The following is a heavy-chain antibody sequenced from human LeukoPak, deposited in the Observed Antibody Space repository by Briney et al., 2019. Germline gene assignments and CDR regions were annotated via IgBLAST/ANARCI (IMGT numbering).Heavy chain of an antibody. V-gene: IGHV3-20*04. CDR3: ARGTLKAAATDFDY. CDR1: GFAFDDYG. J-gene: IGHJ4*02. Sequence: GGSLRLSCAASGFAFDDYGMSWVRQAPGKGLEWVSGINWNGGSTGYADSVKGRFTISRDNAKNSLYLQMNSLRAEDTALYYCARGTLKAAATDFDYWGQGTLVTVSS. CDR2: INWNGGST. D-gene: IGHD6-13*01.